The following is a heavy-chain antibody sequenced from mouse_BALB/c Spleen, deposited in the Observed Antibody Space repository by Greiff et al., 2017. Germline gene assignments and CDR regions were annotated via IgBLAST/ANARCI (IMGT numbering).Heavy chain of an antibody. J-gene: IGHJ3*01. D-gene: IGHD2-13*01. CDR1: GYSITSDYA. CDR2: ISYSGST. CDR3: ARSVDYDCWFAY. Sequence: EVQLQQSGPGLVKPSQSLSLTCTVTGYSITSDYAWNWIRQFPGNKLEWMGYISYSGSTSYNPSLKSRISITRDTSKNQFFLQLNSVTTEDTATYYCARSVDYDCWFAYWGQGTLVTVSA. V-gene: IGHV3-2*02.